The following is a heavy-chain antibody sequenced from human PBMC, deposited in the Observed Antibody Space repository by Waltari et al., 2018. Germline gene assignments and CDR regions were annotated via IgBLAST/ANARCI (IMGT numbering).Heavy chain of an antibody. CDR1: GGSFSGYY. Sequence: QVQLQQWGAGLLKPSETLSLTCAVYGGSFSGYYWSWIRQPPGTGREWIGEINHSGSTNYNPALKSRVTISVDTSKNQFSLKLSSVTAADTAVYYCARGPECSSTSCYGGGGYFDYWGQGTLVTVSS. D-gene: IGHD2-2*01. V-gene: IGHV4-34*01. CDR2: INHSGST. J-gene: IGHJ4*02. CDR3: ARGPECSSTSCYGGGGYFDY.